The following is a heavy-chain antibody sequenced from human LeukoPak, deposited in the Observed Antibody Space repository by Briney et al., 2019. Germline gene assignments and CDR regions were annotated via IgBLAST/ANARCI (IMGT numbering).Heavy chain of an antibody. CDR1: GFTFSKYA. CDR3: ARDHGRGWPSNFDY. CDR2: ISDSGGST. J-gene: IGHJ4*02. Sequence: GGSLRLSCAASGFTFSKYAMSWVRQAPGKGLEWVATISDSGGSTYYADSVKGRFTISRDNAKNSLYLQMNSLRAEDTAVHYCARDHGRGWPSNFDYWGQGTLVTVSS. V-gene: IGHV3-23*01. D-gene: IGHD6-19*01.